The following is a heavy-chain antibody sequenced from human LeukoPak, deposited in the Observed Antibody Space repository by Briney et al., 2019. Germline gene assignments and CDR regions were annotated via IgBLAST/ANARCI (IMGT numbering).Heavy chain of an antibody. Sequence: PSETLSLTCTVSGDSISTYYWSWIRQSAGRGLEWIGRTHTSGYTSYNPSLKSRVTMSADASKNQFSLRLTSVTAADTAVYYCARDSRSVAVWYFDVWGRGALVTVSS. CDR3: ARDSRSVAVWYFDV. CDR2: THTSGYT. J-gene: IGHJ2*01. CDR1: GDSISTYY. D-gene: IGHD2-15*01. V-gene: IGHV4-4*07.